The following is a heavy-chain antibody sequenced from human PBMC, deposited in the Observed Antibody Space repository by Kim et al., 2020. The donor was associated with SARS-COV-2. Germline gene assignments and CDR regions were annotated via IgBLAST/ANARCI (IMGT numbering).Heavy chain of an antibody. V-gene: IGHV3-15*01. D-gene: IGHD3-10*02. Sequence: TEYAAYVKGRFTISRDDSKNMAFLQMNSRKTEDTAVYFCTDLCVTGPGCNYWGQGTLVTVSS. CDR2: T. J-gene: IGHJ4*02. CDR3: TDLCVTGPGCNY.